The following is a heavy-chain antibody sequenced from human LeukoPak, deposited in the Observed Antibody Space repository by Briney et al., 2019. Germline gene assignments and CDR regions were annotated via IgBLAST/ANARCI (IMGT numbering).Heavy chain of an antibody. V-gene: IGHV1-46*01. CDR1: GYTCTSYY. CDR2: INPSGGST. Sequence: ASVKVSCKASGYTCTSYYIHWVRQAPGQGLEWMGIINPSGGSTSSAQKFQGRVTMTRDTSTNTVYMELSSLRSDDTAVYYCARSRDLFDYWGQGTLVTVSS. J-gene: IGHJ4*02. CDR3: ARSRDLFDY.